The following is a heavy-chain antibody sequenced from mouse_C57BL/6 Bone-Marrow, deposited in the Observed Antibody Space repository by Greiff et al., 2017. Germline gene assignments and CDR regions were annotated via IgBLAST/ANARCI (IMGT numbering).Heavy chain of an antibody. CDR2: IHPNSGST. J-gene: IGHJ4*01. Sequence: QVQLKESGAELVKPGASVKLSCTASGYTFTSYWMHWVKQRPGQGLEWIGMIHPNSGSTNYNEKFKSKATLTVDKSSSTAFMQLSSLTSEDSAVYYCARWGDDWGQGTSVTVSS. V-gene: IGHV1-64*01. CDR1: GYTFTSYW. CDR3: ARWGDD.